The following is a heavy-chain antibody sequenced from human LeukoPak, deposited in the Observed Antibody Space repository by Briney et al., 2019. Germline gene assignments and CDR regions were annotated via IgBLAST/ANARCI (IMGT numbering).Heavy chain of an antibody. CDR2: IYSGGST. CDR1: GFTVNSNN. Sequence: PGGSLSLSGEASGFTVNSNNMNWAGQAPGKGLEGAQVIYSGGSTYYADSVKGRFTISRDDSKNTLYLQMNSLRAEDTAIYYCARDLYSKKNRAFDIWGQGTLVTVSS. J-gene: IGHJ3*02. V-gene: IGHV3-53*01. D-gene: IGHD1-26*01. CDR3: ARDLYSKKNRAFDI.